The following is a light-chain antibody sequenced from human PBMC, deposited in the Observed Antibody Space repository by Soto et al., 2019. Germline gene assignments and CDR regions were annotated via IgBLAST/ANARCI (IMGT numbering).Light chain of an antibody. J-gene: IGKJ1*01. Sequence: EITLTQSPVTLSVSPLESATLSCIASQNFLSNLAWYQQKPGQAPRLLIYGASTRATDIPARFSGSGSGTQFTLTIGSLQSEDFALYYCQQYISWPRTFGQGTKVDIK. CDR3: QQYISWPRT. V-gene: IGKV3-15*01. CDR2: GAS. CDR1: QNFLSN.